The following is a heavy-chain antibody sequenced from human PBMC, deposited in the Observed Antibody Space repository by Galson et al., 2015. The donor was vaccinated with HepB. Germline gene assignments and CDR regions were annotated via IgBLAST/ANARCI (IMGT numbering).Heavy chain of an antibody. D-gene: IGHD3-22*01. V-gene: IGHV1-2*02. CDR2: LNANSGST. CDR3: ARHNPIDNHESSGWMYTS. Sequence: SVKVSCKASGYTFTAYYLHWVRQAPGQGLKWMGWLNANSGSTFYARKLQGRVITTRDTSISTAYLELSWLTSDDTAVYYCARHNPIDNHESSGWMYTSWGQGTLVTVSA. J-gene: IGHJ5*02. CDR1: GYTFTAYY.